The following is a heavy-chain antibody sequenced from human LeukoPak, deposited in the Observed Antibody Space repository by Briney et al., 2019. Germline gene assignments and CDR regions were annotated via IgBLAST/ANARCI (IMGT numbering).Heavy chain of an antibody. Sequence: GGSLRLSCAASGFTFSSYAMSWVRQAPGKGMEWVSVISGSGGSTDYADSVKGRFTISRDNSKNTLYLQMNGLRVEDTAVYYCAKSGTTAVGRVTDYWGQGTLVTVS. CDR3: AKSGTTAVGRVTDY. J-gene: IGHJ4*02. CDR1: GFTFSSYA. V-gene: IGHV3-23*01. D-gene: IGHD6-13*01. CDR2: ISGSGGST.